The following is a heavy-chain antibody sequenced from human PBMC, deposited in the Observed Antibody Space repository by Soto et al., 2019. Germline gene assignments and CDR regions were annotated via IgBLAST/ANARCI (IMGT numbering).Heavy chain of an antibody. J-gene: IGHJ6*03. V-gene: IGHV3-23*01. CDR3: AKARYYYYYMDV. CDR2: ISGSGGST. Sequence: GGSLRLSCAASRFTFSSYAMICVRQAPGKGLEWVSAISGSGGSTYYADSVKGRFTISRDNSKNTLYLQMNSLRAEDTAVYYCAKARYYYYYMDVWGKGTTVTVSS. CDR1: RFTFSSYA.